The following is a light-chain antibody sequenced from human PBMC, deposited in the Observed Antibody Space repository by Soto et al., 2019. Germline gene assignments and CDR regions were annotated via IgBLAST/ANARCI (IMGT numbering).Light chain of an antibody. CDR3: CSYAGSSTWV. J-gene: IGLJ3*02. V-gene: IGLV2-23*01. CDR1: SSDVGIYNL. CDR2: EGS. Sequence: QSDLTQPASVSGSPGQSTTISCTGTSSDVGIYNLVSWYQQHPGKAPKLMIYEGSKRPSGVSNRFSGSKSGNTASLTISGLQAEDEADYYCCSYAGSSTWVFGGGTKLTVL.